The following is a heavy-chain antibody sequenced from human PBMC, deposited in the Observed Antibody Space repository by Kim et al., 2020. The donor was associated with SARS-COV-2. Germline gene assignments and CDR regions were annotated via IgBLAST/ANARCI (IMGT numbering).Heavy chain of an antibody. Sequence: GGSLRLSCAASGFTFSSYGMHWVRQAPGKGLEWVAVIWYDGSNKYYADSVKGRFTISRDNSKNTLYLQMNSLRAEDTAVYYCAKDLGQRYDILTGYYTPYYYYGMDVWGQGTTVTVSS. CDR2: IWYDGSNK. J-gene: IGHJ6*02. D-gene: IGHD3-9*01. CDR3: AKDLGQRYDILTGYYTPYYYYGMDV. V-gene: IGHV3-33*06. CDR1: GFTFSSYG.